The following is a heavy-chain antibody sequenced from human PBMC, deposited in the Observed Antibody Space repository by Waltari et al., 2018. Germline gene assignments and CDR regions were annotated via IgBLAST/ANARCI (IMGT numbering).Heavy chain of an antibody. Sequence: GKGLEWVANIKQDGSEKYYVDSVKGRFTISRDNAKNSLYLQMNSLRAEDTAVYYCARDTRAGSGSYYMFDYWGQGTLVTVSS. CDR2: IKQDGSEK. D-gene: IGHD3-10*01. CDR3: ARDTRAGSGSYYMFDY. J-gene: IGHJ4*02. V-gene: IGHV3-7*01.